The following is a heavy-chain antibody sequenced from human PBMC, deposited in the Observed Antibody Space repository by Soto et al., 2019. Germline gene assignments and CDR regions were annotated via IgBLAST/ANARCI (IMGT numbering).Heavy chain of an antibody. J-gene: IGHJ4*02. D-gene: IGHD6-19*01. CDR3: ARKYGIPVAGTFDY. CDR2: IYNSGST. CDR1: GYSVSDSNW. V-gene: IGHV4-28*01. Sequence: SETLSLTCAVSGYSVSDSNWWGWIRQPPGKGLEWMGHIYNSGSTYYKSSLKGRVTMSIDTSKNQFSLRLYSVTAVDTAVYYCARKYGIPVAGTFDYWGQGILVTVSS.